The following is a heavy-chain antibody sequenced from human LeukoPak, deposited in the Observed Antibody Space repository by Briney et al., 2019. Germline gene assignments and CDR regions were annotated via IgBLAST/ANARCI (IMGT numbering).Heavy chain of an antibody. Sequence: PGGSLRLSCAASGFTFSSYWMHWVRQAPGEGLMWVSRINYDGNITTSADSVKGRFTTSRDNTKNTLFLQMNSLRDEDTAVYYCAREVPGSRYFDYWGQGTQVTASS. CDR1: GFTFSSYW. CDR3: AREVPGSRYFDY. V-gene: IGHV3-74*01. J-gene: IGHJ4*02. D-gene: IGHD6-19*01. CDR2: INYDGNIT.